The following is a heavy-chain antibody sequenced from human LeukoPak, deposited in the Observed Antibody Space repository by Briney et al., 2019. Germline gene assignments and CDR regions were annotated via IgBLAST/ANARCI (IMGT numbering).Heavy chain of an antibody. CDR2: ISHDGGNK. V-gene: IGHV3-30*03. CDR3: ARVGRGYCSSTSCYGGFDY. J-gene: IGHJ4*02. Sequence: GRSLRLSCAASGFTFSNYGMHWVRQAPGKGLEWVAVISHDGGNKYYADSVKGRFTISRDDSKNTLYLQMNSLRAEDTAVYYCARVGRGYCSSTSCYGGFDYWGQGTLVTVSS. CDR1: GFTFSNYG. D-gene: IGHD2-2*01.